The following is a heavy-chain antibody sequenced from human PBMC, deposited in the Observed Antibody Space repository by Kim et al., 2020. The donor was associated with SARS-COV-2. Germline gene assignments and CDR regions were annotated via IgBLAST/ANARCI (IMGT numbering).Heavy chain of an antibody. CDR2: ISSSSSYI. Sequence: GGSLRLSCAASGFTFSSYSMNWVRQAPGKGLEWVSSISSSSSYIYYADSVKGRFTISRDNAKNSLYLQMNSLRAEDTAVYYCARDHPTYYYDSSGVPYDYWGQGTLVTVSS. D-gene: IGHD3-22*01. V-gene: IGHV3-21*01. J-gene: IGHJ4*02. CDR1: GFTFSSYS. CDR3: ARDHPTYYYDSSGVPYDY.